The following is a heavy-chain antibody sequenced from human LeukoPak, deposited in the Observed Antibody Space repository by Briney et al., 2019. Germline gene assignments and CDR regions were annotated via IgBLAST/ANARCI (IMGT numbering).Heavy chain of an antibody. D-gene: IGHD3-22*01. Sequence: PGRSLRLSCAASGFTFDDYAMHWVRQAPGKGLEWVSGISWNSGSIGYADSVKGRFTISRDNSKNTLYLQMNSLRAEDTAVYYCAKVYYDSSGYGGDAFDIWGQGTMVTVSS. CDR2: ISWNSGSI. J-gene: IGHJ3*02. V-gene: IGHV3-9*01. CDR3: AKVYYDSSGYGGDAFDI. CDR1: GFTFDDYA.